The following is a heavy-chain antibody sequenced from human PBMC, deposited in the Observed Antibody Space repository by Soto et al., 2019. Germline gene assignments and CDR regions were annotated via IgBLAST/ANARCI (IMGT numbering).Heavy chain of an antibody. D-gene: IGHD3-3*01. J-gene: IGHJ4*02. CDR3: ASLEWFREGGY. V-gene: IGHV4-4*02. Sequence: PSWTLSITCAVSGGSISSSNWWSWVRQPPGKGLEWIGEIYHSGSTNYNPSLKSRVTISRDNSKNIVYLQMSSLRAEDTAVYYSASLEWFREGGYWGPGTLVTVSS. CDR1: GGSISSSNW. CDR2: IYHSGST.